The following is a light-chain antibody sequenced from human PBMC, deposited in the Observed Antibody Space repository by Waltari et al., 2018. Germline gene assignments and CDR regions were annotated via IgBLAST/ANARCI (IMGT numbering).Light chain of an antibody. CDR3: DSYTSSVTRI. Sequence: QSALTQPASVSGSPGQSITISCTGTSSDVGGYNYVAWFQQYPGKAPKLLIYDVTNRFAGVSNRFSGSKSGNTASLTISGLQAEDEADNYCDSYTSSVTRIFGTGTKVTVL. CDR1: SSDVGGYNY. V-gene: IGLV2-14*03. J-gene: IGLJ1*01. CDR2: DVT.